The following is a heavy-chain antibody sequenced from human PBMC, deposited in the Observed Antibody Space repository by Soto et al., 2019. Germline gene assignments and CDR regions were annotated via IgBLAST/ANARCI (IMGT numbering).Heavy chain of an antibody. D-gene: IGHD3-22*01. CDR2: INPRGGGT. J-gene: IGHJ4*02. V-gene: IGHV1-46*01. CDR3: ARGPMGSTGYYSFDL. CDR1: GYTFTRYY. Sequence: ASVKVSCKASGYTFTRYYMHWVRQAPGQGLEWMGLINPRGGGTVYAQKFQGRVTMTGDTSTSIVYMEVSSLRFEDTAVFYCARGPMGSTGYYSFDLWGQGTLVTVSS.